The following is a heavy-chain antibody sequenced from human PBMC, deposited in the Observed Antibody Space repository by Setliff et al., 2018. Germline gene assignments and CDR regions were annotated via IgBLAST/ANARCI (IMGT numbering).Heavy chain of an antibody. V-gene: IGHV1-18*01. Sequence: ASVQVSCKASGPIFNSYGISWVRQAPGKGLEWVGWISSYNDVTTYAQRFQGRVTLTKDTSTSAAYMELRSLRSDDSAVYYCAISTLSICSGGSCPNAFDVWGQGTMVTVSS. CDR1: GPIFNSYG. J-gene: IGHJ3*01. D-gene: IGHD2-15*01. CDR3: AISTLSICSGGSCPNAFDV. CDR2: ISSYNDVT.